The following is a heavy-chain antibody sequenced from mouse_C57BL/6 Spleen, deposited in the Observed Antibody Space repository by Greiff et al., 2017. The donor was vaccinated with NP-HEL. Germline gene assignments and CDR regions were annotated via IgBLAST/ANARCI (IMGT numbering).Heavy chain of an antibody. Sequence: VQLQQSGPELVKPGASVKISCNASCSAFRRSFLPFFPPIPCTFLSFLFLLYPSAGDTNYNGKFKGKATLTADKSSSTAYMQLSSLTSEDSAVYFCADGNCWFAYWGQGTLVTVSA. CDR2: LYPSAGDT. CDR3: ADGNCWFAY. CDR1: CSAFRRSF. D-gene: IGHD2-1*01. J-gene: IGHJ3*01. V-gene: IGHV1-82*01.